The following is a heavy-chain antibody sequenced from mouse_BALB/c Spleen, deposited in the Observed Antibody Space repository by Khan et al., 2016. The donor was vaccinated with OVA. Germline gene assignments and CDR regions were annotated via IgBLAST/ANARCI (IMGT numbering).Heavy chain of an antibody. CDR2: IHPSDSET. V-gene: IGHV1-61*01. Sequence: QVQLQQSGAELVRPGTSVKLSCKASGYSFTSYWMNWVKQRPGQGLEWIGIIHPSDSETKLNQKFKDKATLTVDKSSSTAYMQIRSPTSEDSAVDYCARGTTTSYWYFDVWGAGITVTVSS. CDR3: ARGTTTSYWYFDV. J-gene: IGHJ1*01. CDR1: GYSFTSYW. D-gene: IGHD1-1*01.